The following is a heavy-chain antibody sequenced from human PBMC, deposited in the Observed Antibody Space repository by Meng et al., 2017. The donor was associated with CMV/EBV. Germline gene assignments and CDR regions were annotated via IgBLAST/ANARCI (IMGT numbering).Heavy chain of an antibody. D-gene: IGHD2-15*01. J-gene: IGHJ4*02. CDR3: ARAPGIWSPYYFDY. Sequence: SCAISGDSVSSNSAAWNWIRQSPSRGLEWLGRTYYRSKWYNDYAVSVKSRITINPDTSKNQSSLQLNSVTPEDTAVYYCARAPGIWSPYYFDYWGQGTLVTVSS. CDR1: GDSVSSNSAA. V-gene: IGHV6-1*01. CDR2: TYYRSKWYN.